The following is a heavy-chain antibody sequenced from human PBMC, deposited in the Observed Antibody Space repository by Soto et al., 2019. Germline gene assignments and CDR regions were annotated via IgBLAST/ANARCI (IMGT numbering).Heavy chain of an antibody. D-gene: IGHD2-2*01. CDR2: IYYSGST. CDR3: ARRKGYCSSTSCYPSAAPYYYYYYMDV. J-gene: IGHJ6*03. V-gene: IGHV4-39*01. Sequence: SETLSLTCTVSGGSISSSSYYWGWIRQPPGKGLEWIGSIYYSGSTYYNPSLKSQVPLSVDTSNNQFSLKLSSVTSADTAVYYCARRKGYCSSTSCYPSAAPYYYYYYMDVWGKGTTVTVSS. CDR1: GGSISSSSYY.